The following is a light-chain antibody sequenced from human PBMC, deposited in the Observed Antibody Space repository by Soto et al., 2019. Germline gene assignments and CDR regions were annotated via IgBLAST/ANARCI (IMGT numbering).Light chain of an antibody. V-gene: IGLV4-69*01. CDR2: LNSDGSH. CDR1: SGHSSYA. Sequence: QPVLTQSPSASASLGASVKLTCTLSSGHSSYAIAWHQLQPEKGPRYLMKLNSDGSHSKGDGIPDRFSGSSSGTERYLTISSLQSEDEADYYCQTWGTGIRVFGGGTKLTVL. J-gene: IGLJ2*01. CDR3: QTWGTGIRV.